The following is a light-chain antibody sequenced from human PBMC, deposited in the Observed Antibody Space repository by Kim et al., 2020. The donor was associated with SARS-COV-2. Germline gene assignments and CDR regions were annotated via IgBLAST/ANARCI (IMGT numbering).Light chain of an antibody. CDR1: QSISSW. J-gene: IGKJ2*01. Sequence: DIQMTQSHSTLSASVGDRVTITCRASQSISSWLAWYQQKPGKAPKFLIYKASNLESGDPSRFSGSGSGTEFTLTNSSLQPYDFATYYCQQYKSYPYTFGQGTKVEI. CDR3: QQYKSYPYT. V-gene: IGKV1-5*03. CDR2: KAS.